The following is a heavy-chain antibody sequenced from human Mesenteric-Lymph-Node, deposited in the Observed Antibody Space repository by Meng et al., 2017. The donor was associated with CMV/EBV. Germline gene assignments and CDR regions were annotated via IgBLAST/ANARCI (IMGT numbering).Heavy chain of an antibody. CDR3: ARIPRGYCSSTSCPTYYYYGMDV. CDR1: GYTLTNYG. CDR2: IIPIFGTA. D-gene: IGHD2-2*01. Sequence: SVKVSCKASGYTLTNYGITWVRQAPGQGLEWMGGIIPIFGTANYAQKFQGRVTITTDESTSTAYMELSSLRSEDTAVYYCARIPRGYCSSTSCPTYYYYGMDVWGQGTTVTVSS. V-gene: IGHV1-69*05. J-gene: IGHJ6*02.